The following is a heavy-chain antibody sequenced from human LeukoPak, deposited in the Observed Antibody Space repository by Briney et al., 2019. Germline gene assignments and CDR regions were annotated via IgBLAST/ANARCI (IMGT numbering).Heavy chain of an antibody. J-gene: IGHJ4*02. V-gene: IGHV4-30-4*01. CDR2: IYYSGST. CDR1: GGSISSGDYY. D-gene: IGHD6-13*01. CDR3: ARGQQLPEYYFDY. Sequence: SETLSLTCTVSGGSISSGDYYWSWIRQPPGKGLEWIGYIYYSGSTYYNPSLKSRVTISVDTSKNQFSLKLSSVTAADTAVYYCARGQQLPEYYFDYWGQGILVTVSS.